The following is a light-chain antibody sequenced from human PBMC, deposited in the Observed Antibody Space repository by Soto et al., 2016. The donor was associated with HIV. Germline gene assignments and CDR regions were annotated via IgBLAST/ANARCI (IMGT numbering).Light chain of an antibody. J-gene: IGKJ2*01. CDR1: QSVTTW. CDR2: KTS. Sequence: DIQMTQSPSTLSASVGDRVIITCRASQSVTTWLAWYQQKPGKAPKLLIYKTSNLENGVPSRFSGSGSGTDFTLTITSLQPDDFATYFCQQYDSYPYTFGQGTKVEIK. V-gene: IGKV1-5*03. CDR3: QQYDSYPYT.